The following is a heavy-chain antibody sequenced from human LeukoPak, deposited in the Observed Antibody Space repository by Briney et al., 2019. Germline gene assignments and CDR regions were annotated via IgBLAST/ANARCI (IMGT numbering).Heavy chain of an antibody. J-gene: IGHJ6*04. CDR1: VGSFSGYY. Sequence: SETLSLTCAVYVGSFSGYYWSWIRQPPGRGLEWIGEINHSGSTNYNSSLKSRVTISVDTSKNQFSLKLTSVTAADPAVYYCARGYYGSGSHCHVDVCSKGTTTTVSA. V-gene: IGHV4-34*01. CDR3: ARGYYGSGSHCHVDV. D-gene: IGHD3-10*01. CDR2: INHSGST.